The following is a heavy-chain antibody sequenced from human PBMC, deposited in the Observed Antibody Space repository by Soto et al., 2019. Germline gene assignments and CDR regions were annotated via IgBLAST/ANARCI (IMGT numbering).Heavy chain of an antibody. J-gene: IGHJ5*02. CDR1: GGSFSGYY. CDR3: ARSRWGYSGRWFDP. Sequence: KTSETLSLTCAVYGGSFSGYYWSWIRQPPGKGLEWIGEINHSGSTNYNPSLKSRVTISVDTSKNQFSLKLSSVTAADTAVYYYARSRWGYSGRWFDPWGQGTLVTVSS. D-gene: IGHD2-21*01. V-gene: IGHV4-34*01. CDR2: INHSGST.